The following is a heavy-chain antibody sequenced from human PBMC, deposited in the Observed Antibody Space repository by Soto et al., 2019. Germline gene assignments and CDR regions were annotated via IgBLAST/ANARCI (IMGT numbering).Heavy chain of an antibody. CDR2: IWYDGSNK. Sequence: QVQLVESGGGVVQPGRSLRLSCAASGFTFSSYGMHWVRQAPGKGLEWVAVIWYDGSNKYYADSVKGRFTISRDNSKNTLYLQMNSLRAEDTAVYYCASFYGSGSYYGYYGMDVWGQGITVTVSS. J-gene: IGHJ6*02. V-gene: IGHV3-33*01. CDR1: GFTFSSYG. CDR3: ASFYGSGSYYGYYGMDV. D-gene: IGHD3-10*01.